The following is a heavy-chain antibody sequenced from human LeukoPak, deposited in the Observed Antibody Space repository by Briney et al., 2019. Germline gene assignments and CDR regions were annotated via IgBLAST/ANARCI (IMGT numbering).Heavy chain of an antibody. CDR3: TIPDYYDSSGYPTPVDY. CDR2: IYSGGST. J-gene: IGHJ4*02. D-gene: IGHD3-22*01. V-gene: IGHV3-53*01. Sequence: GSLRLSCAASGFTVSSNYMSWVRQAPGKGLEWVSVIYSGGSTYYADSVKGRFTISRDNSKNTLYLQMNSLRAEDTAVYYCTIPDYYDSSGYPTPVDYWGQGTLVTVSS. CDR1: GFTVSSNY.